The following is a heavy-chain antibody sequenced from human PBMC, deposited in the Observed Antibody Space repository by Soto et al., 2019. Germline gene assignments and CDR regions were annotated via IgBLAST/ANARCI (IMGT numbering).Heavy chain of an antibody. CDR1: GYTFTSYD. J-gene: IGHJ6*03. CDR2: MNPNSGNT. V-gene: IGHV1-8*01. Sequence: ASVKVSCKASGYTFTSYDINWVRQAPGQGLEWMGWMNPNSGNTGYAQKFQGRVTMTTDTSMSTAYMELRSLRSEDTAVYYCARDDYSKGRPHYYYYYYMDVWGKGTTVTVSS. D-gene: IGHD4-4*01. CDR3: ARDDYSKGRPHYYYYYYMDV.